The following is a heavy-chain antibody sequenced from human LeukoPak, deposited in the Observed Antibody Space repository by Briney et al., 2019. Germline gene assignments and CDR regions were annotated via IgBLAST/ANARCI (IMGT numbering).Heavy chain of an antibody. V-gene: IGHV3-15*01. CDR1: GFTFSNAW. D-gene: IGHD6-13*01. CDR2: IKSKTDGGKP. Sequence: GGSLRLSCAASGFTFSNAWMSWVRQAPGKGLEWVGRIKSKTDGGKPDYAAPVKGRFTISRDDSKNTLYLQMNSLRAEDTAVYYCTGVSRSSWYDYWGQGTLDTVSS. J-gene: IGHJ4*02. CDR3: TGVSRSSWYDY.